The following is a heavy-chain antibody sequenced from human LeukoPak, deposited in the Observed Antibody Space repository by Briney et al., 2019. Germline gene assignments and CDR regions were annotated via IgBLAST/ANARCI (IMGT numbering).Heavy chain of an antibody. J-gene: IGHJ3*02. CDR3: ARGGSYLSAFDI. CDR2: ISGSGGST. Sequence: GGSLRLSCAASGFTFSSYGMSWVRQAPGKGLEWVSGISGSGGSTYYADSVKGRFTISRDNSKNTLYLQMNSLRGEDTAVYYCARGGSYLSAFDIWGQGTMVTVSS. V-gene: IGHV3-23*01. D-gene: IGHD1-26*01. CDR1: GFTFSSYG.